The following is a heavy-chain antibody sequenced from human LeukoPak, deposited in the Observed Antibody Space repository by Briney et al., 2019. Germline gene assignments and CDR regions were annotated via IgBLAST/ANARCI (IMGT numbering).Heavy chain of an antibody. V-gene: IGHV3-30-3*02. D-gene: IGHD2-15*01. CDR3: AKQLGYCSDGSCYFPY. CDR1: GFTFSTYA. J-gene: IGHJ4*02. Sequence: GGSLRLSCAASGFTFSTYAMHWVRQAPGKGLEWVAVISYDGSNEYYADSVKGRFTISRDNSKNMLCLQMNSLRAEDTAVYYCAKQLGYCSDGSCYFPYWGQGTLVTVSS. CDR2: ISYDGSNE.